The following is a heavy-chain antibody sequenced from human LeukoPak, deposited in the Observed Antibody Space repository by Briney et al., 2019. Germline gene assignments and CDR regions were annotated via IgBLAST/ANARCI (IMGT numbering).Heavy chain of an antibody. Sequence: SETLSLTCAVSGGPFSGYFWSWIRQSSGKGLEWIGEIHNSGTTNYNPSLNSRATISEDTSKNQFYLNLSSVTAADTAVYYCARRYYYNLGSFPFDFWGQGTLVTVSS. D-gene: IGHD3-10*01. V-gene: IGHV4-34*01. CDR2: IHNSGTT. CDR3: ARRYYYNLGSFPFDF. CDR1: GGPFSGYF. J-gene: IGHJ4*02.